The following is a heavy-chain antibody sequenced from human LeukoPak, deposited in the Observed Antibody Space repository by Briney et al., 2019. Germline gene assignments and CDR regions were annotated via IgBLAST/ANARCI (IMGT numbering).Heavy chain of an antibody. CDR2: IYHSGST. D-gene: IGHD2-15*01. CDR3: ARALLGTVAAIGAFDI. CDR1: GYSISSGYY. Sequence: SETLSLTCTVSGYSISSGYYWGWIRQPPGKGLEWIGSIYHSGSTYYNPSLKSRVTISVDTSKNQFSLKLSSVTAADTAVYYCARALLGTVAAIGAFDIWGQGTMVTVSP. V-gene: IGHV4-38-2*02. J-gene: IGHJ3*02.